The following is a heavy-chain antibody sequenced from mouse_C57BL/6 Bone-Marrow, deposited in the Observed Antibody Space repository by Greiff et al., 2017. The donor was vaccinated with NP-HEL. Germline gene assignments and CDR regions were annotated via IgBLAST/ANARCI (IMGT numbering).Heavy chain of an antibody. J-gene: IGHJ4*01. Sequence: DVMLVESGGGLVKPGGSLKLSCAASGFTFSDYGMHWVRQAPEKGLEWVAYISRGSSTIYYADTVKGRFTISRDNAKNTLFLQMTSLRSEDTAMYYCARRYRGLYCYARDYWGQGTSDTVSS. D-gene: IGHD2-12*01. CDR2: ISRGSSTI. CDR1: GFTFSDYG. CDR3: ARRYRGLYCYARDY. V-gene: IGHV5-17*01.